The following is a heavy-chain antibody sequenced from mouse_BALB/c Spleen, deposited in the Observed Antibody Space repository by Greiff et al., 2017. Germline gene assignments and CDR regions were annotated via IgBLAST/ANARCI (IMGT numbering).Heavy chain of an antibody. Sequence: QVQLQQSGAELAKPGASVKMSCKASGYTFTSYWMHWVKQRPGQGLEWIGYINPSTGYTEYNQKFKDKATLTADKSSSTAYMQLSSLTSEDSAVYYCARSNYYYGSRKWGQGTTLTVSS. D-gene: IGHD1-1*01. V-gene: IGHV1-7*01. J-gene: IGHJ2*01. CDR3: ARSNYYYGSRK. CDR2: INPSTGYT. CDR1: GYTFTSYW.